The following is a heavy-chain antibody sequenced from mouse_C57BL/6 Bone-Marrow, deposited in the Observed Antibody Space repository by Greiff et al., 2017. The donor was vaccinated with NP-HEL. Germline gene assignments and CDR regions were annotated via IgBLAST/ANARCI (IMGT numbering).Heavy chain of an antibody. J-gene: IGHJ2*01. CDR3: ARNYGYDGYYFDY. CDR1: GFSLTSYG. Sequence: VQVVESGPGLVQPSQSLSITCTVSGFSLTSYGVHWVRQSPGKGLEWLGVIWSGGSTDYNAAFISRLSISKDNSKSQVFFKMNSLQADDTAIYYCARNYGYDGYYFDYWGQGTTLTVSS. V-gene: IGHV2-2*01. CDR2: IWSGGST. D-gene: IGHD2-2*01.